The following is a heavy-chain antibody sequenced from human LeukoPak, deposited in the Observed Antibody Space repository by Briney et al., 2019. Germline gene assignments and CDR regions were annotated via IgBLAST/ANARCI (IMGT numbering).Heavy chain of an antibody. D-gene: IGHD6-6*01. CDR3: ANDHFDWQLAGGMDV. CDR1: GFTFDDYA. Sequence: GRSLRHSCAASGFTFDDYAMHWVRQAPGKGLEWVSGISWNSGSIGYADSVKGRFTISRGNAKNSLYLQMNSLRAEDTALYYCANDHFDWQLAGGMDVWGKGTTVSVSS. CDR2: ISWNSGSI. J-gene: IGHJ6*03. V-gene: IGHV3-9*01.